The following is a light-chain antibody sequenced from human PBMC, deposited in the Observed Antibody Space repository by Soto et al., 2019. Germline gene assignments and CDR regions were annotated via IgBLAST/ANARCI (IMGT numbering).Light chain of an antibody. V-gene: IGLV1-51*01. CDR2: DNN. CDR1: SSNIGNDY. Sequence: QSVLTQPPSVSAAPGQTVTISCSGSSSNIGNDYVSWYQQVPGTAPRLLIYDNNKRPPGIPDRFSGSKSGTSATLGITGLQTGDEAEYYCGTWDGSLSGVTFGGGTKVTVL. CDR3: GTWDGSLSGVT. J-gene: IGLJ2*01.